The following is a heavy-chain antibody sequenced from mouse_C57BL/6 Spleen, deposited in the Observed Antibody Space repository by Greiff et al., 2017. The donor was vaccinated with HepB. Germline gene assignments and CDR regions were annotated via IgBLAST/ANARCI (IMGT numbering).Heavy chain of an antibody. CDR1: GYSITSGYY. Sequence: EVKLQESGPGLVKPSQSLSLTCSVTGYSITSGYYWNWIRQFPGNTLEWMGYISYDGSNNYNPSLKNRISITRDTSKNQFFLKLNSVTTEDTATYYCARDRHAMDYWGQGTSVTVSS. CDR3: ARDRHAMDY. CDR2: ISYDGSN. J-gene: IGHJ4*01. V-gene: IGHV3-6*01.